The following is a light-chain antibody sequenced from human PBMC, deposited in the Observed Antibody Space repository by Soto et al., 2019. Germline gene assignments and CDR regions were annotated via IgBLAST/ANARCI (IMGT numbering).Light chain of an antibody. Sequence: QSVLTQPASVSGPPGQSITISCPGTSSDVGSYNLVSWYQQHPGKAPKLMIYEGSKRPSGVSNRFSGSKSGNTASLTISGLQAEDEADYYCCSYAGSSTYYVFGTGTKVTVL. V-gene: IGLV2-23*01. CDR3: CSYAGSSTYYV. CDR2: EGS. J-gene: IGLJ1*01. CDR1: SSDVGSYNL.